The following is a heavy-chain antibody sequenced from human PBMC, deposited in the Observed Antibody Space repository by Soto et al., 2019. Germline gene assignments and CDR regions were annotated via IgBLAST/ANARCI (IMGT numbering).Heavy chain of an antibody. CDR3: ARLNYDFWSGYPNY. J-gene: IGHJ4*02. CDR2: ISSSSSYI. CDR1: GFTLSSYS. Sequence: EVQLVESGGGLVKPGGSLRLSCAASGFTLSSYSMNWVRQAPGKGLEWVSSISSSSSYIYYADSVKGRFTISRDNAKNSLYLQMNSLRAEDTAVYYCARLNYDFWSGYPNYWGQGTLVTVSS. D-gene: IGHD3-3*01. V-gene: IGHV3-21*01.